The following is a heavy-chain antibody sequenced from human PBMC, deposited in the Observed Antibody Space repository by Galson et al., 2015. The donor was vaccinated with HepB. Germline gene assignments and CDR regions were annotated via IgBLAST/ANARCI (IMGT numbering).Heavy chain of an antibody. CDR3: AREMYYYDSSVYQGDDY. Sequence: SLRLSCAASGFTFSSYAMSWVRQAPGKGLVWVSRINSDETSTSYADSVKGRFTISRDNAKNTLYLQMNSLRAEDTAVYYCAREMYYYDSSVYQGDDYWGQGTLVTVSS. D-gene: IGHD3-22*01. CDR1: GFTFSSYA. V-gene: IGHV3-74*01. J-gene: IGHJ4*02. CDR2: INSDETST.